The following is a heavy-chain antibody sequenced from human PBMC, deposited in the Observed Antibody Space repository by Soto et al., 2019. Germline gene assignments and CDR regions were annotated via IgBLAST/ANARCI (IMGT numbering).Heavy chain of an antibody. D-gene: IGHD3-16*01. CDR2: IYYTGST. V-gene: IGHV4-61*01. Sequence: KTSETLSLTCTVSGGSVSSGSHYWTWIRQPPGKGLEWIGCIYYTGSTNYNPSLKSRVSISVDTSENQFSLKLSSVTAADTAIYYCARDSSITYYYGMDVWGQGTTVTVSS. CDR3: ARDSSITYYYGMDV. CDR1: GGSVSSGSHY. J-gene: IGHJ6*02.